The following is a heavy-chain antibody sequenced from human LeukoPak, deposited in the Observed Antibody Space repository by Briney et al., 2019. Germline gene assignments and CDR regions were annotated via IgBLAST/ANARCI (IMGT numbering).Heavy chain of an antibody. CDR2: IYHSGGA. J-gene: IGHJ6*02. Sequence: SETLSLTCGVSGGSFSISYWSWIRQPPGKGLEWIGQIYHSGGANYNPSLRSRVTISIDTSKNQLSLRLSSVTAADTAVYYCARVTGNYYYYYGMDVWGQGTTVTVSS. V-gene: IGHV4-34*01. CDR3: ARVTGNYYYYYGMDV. D-gene: IGHD1-1*01. CDR1: GGSFSISY.